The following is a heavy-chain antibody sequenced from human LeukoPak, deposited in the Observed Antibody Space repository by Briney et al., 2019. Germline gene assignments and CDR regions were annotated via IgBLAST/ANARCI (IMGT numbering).Heavy chain of an antibody. CDR1: GGSISSSSYY. V-gene: IGHV4-39*01. CDR2: IYYRGST. CDR3: ATTPLAAAGTFDY. J-gene: IGHJ4*02. Sequence: SETLSLTCTVSGGSISSSSYYWGWIRQPPGKGLEWIGSIYYRGSTYYNPSLKSRVTISVDTSKNQFSLKLSSVTAADTAVYYCATTPLAAAGTFDYWGQGTLVTVS. D-gene: IGHD6-13*01.